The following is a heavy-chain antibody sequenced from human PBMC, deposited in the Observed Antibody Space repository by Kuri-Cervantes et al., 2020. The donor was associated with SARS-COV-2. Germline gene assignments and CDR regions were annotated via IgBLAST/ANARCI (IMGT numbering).Heavy chain of an antibody. J-gene: IGHJ1*01. CDR3: ARDGYYDSSGYYYVVYFQH. Sequence: GESLKISCAASGFTFSSYWMSWVRQAPGKGLEWVANIKQDGSEKYYVDSVKGRFTISRDNAKNSLYLQMNSLRAEDAAVYYCARDGYYDSSGYYYVVYFQHWGQGTLVTVSS. CDR1: GFTFSSYW. CDR2: IKQDGSEK. D-gene: IGHD3-22*01. V-gene: IGHV3-7*01.